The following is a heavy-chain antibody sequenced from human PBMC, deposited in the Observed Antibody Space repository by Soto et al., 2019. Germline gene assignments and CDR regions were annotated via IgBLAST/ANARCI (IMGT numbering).Heavy chain of an antibody. V-gene: IGHV3-48*02. D-gene: IGHD2-8*02. J-gene: IGHJ4*02. CDR3: TTSTGPLNH. Sequence: EVQLVESGGGWVQPGGSLRLSCAASGLTFSVYTMNWVRQAPGKGLDWVSYITGSSDRILFADSVKGRFTVSRDNAKNSRYLQMNSLRDEDTGVYYCTTSTGPLNHWGQGTLVSVSS. CDR2: ITGSSDRI. CDR1: GLTFSVYT.